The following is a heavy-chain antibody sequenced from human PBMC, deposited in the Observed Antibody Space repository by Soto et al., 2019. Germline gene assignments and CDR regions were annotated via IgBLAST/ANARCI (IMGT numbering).Heavy chain of an antibody. D-gene: IGHD4-17*01. V-gene: IGHV4-30-4*01. CDR2: IYYSGST. CDR1: GGSISSGDYY. CDR3: ARLGPTTVPTSYFTGNYNGMDV. J-gene: IGHJ6*02. Sequence: SETLSLACTVSGGSISSGDYYWSWIRQPPGKGLEWIGYIYYSGSTYYNPSLRSRLTISVDTSKNQFSLKLSSVTAADTAVYCCARLGPTTVPTSYFTGNYNGMDVWGQGTTVTVSS.